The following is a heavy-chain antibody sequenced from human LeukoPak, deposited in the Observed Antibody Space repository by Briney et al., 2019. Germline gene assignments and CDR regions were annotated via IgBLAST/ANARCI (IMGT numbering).Heavy chain of an antibody. J-gene: IGHJ5*02. Sequence: SETLSLTCTVSGGSISSYYWSWIRQPPGKGLEWIGYIYYSGSTNYNPSLKSRVTISVDTSKNQFSLKLSSVTAADTAVYYCAREKVGATYWFDPWGQGTLVTGPS. D-gene: IGHD1-26*01. CDR3: AREKVGATYWFDP. V-gene: IGHV4-59*01. CDR2: IYYSGST. CDR1: GGSISSYY.